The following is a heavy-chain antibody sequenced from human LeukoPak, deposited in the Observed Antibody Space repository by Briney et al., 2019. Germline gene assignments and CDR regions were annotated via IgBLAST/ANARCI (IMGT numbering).Heavy chain of an antibody. D-gene: IGHD1-26*01. CDR2: MNPNSGNT. Sequence: GASVKVSCKASGYTFTSYDINWVRQATGQGLEWMGWMNPNSGNTGYAQKFQGRVTMTRDTSISTAYMELSRLRSDDTAVYYCARASARVSGSSDFDYWGQGTLVTVSS. V-gene: IGHV1-8*01. J-gene: IGHJ4*02. CDR3: ARASARVSGSSDFDY. CDR1: GYTFTSYD.